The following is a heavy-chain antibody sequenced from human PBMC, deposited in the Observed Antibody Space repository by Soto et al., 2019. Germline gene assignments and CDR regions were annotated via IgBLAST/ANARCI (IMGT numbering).Heavy chain of an antibody. J-gene: IGHJ4*02. D-gene: IGHD3-22*01. CDR3: AREPLTYDSSGYSGFDY. Sequence: QVQLVQSGAEVKKPGSSVKVSCKASGGTFSSYAISWVRQAPGQGLEWMGGIIPIFGTANYAQKFQGRVTITADESMSTAYMELSSLRSEDTAVYYCAREPLTYDSSGYSGFDYWGQGTLVTVSS. CDR1: GGTFSSYA. CDR2: IIPIFGTA. V-gene: IGHV1-69*01.